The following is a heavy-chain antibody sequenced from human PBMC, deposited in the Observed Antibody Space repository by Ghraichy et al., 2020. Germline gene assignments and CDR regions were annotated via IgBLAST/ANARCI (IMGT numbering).Heavy chain of an antibody. CDR1: GFTFSSYE. Sequence: GGSLRLSCAASGFTFSSYEMNWVRQAPGKGLEWVSYISSSGRTLYYADSVKGRFTISRDNAKNSLYLQMNILRAEDTAVYYCARTGGDDFWSYYYGMDVWGQGTTVTVSS. J-gene: IGHJ6*02. D-gene: IGHD3-3*01. CDR3: ARTGGDDFWSYYYGMDV. CDR2: ISSSGRTL. V-gene: IGHV3-48*03.